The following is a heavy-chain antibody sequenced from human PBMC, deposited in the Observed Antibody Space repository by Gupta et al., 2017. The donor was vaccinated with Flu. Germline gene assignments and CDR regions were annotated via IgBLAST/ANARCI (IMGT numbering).Heavy chain of an antibody. D-gene: IGHD6-13*01. CDR3: ARELIAAAGGSYYYYYGMDV. J-gene: IGHJ6*02. Sequence: VRQAPGQGLEWMGWINPNSGGTNYAQKFQGRVTMTRDTSISTAYMELSRLRSDDTAMYYCARELIAAAGGSYYYYYGMDVWGQGTTVTVSS. V-gene: IGHV1-2*02. CDR2: INPNSGGT.